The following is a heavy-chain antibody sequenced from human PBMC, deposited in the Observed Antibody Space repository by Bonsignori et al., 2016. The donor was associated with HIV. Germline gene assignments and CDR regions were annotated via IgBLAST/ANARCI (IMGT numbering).Heavy chain of an antibody. J-gene: IGHJ4*02. CDR1: GFTFSSYG. D-gene: IGHD7-27*01. CDR3: AKGGEANWGTFDY. V-gene: IGHV3-30*02. Sequence: GESLKISCAASGFTFSSYGMHWVRQAPGKGLEWVAFIRYDGSNKYYADSVKGRFTISRDNSKNTLYLQMNSLRAEDTAVYYCAKGGEANWGTFDYWGQGTLVTVSS. CDR2: IRYDGSNK.